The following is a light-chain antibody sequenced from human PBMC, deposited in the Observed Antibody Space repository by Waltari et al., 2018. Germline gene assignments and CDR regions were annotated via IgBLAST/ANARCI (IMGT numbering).Light chain of an antibody. CDR3: QHYGSSPPLYT. CDR2: GTS. J-gene: IGKJ2*01. CDR1: QSTSTSS. V-gene: IGKV3-20*01. Sequence: EIVLTQSPGTLSLSPGDRATLSCRASQSTSTSSLAWYQQNPGQPPRLLIYGTSTRATGIPDRFSGSGSGTDFTLAISRLEPEDFAVYYCQHYGSSPPLYTFGQGTKLEIK.